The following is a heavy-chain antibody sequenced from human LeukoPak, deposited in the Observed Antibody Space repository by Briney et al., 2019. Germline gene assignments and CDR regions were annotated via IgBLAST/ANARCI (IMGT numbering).Heavy chain of an antibody. J-gene: IGHJ4*02. CDR1: GGSISSYY. CDR2: IYYSGST. V-gene: IGHV4-59*12. Sequence: SETLSLTCTVSGGSISSYYWSWIRQPPGKGLEWIGYIYYSGSTNYNPSLKSRVTISVDTSKNQFSLKLTSVTAADTAVYYCAKRDGSGWYPLWGQGTLVTVSS. D-gene: IGHD6-19*01. CDR3: AKRDGSGWYPL.